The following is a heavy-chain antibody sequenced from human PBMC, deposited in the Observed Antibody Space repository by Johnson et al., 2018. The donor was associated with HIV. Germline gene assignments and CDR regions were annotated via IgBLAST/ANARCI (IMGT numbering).Heavy chain of an antibody. CDR1: GFTFSSYG. CDR2: ISNDGSNK. CDR3: ARHDSSSLPPRDAVDI. V-gene: IGHV3-30*19. D-gene: IGHD6-6*01. J-gene: IGHJ3*02. Sequence: VQLVESGGGVVQPGGSLRLSCAASGFTFSSYGMHWVRQAPGKGLEWVAVISNDGSNKYYADSVKGRLTISRDNSKNTMYLQMKSLRAEDTAVYYCARHDSSSLPPRDAVDIWGQGTMVTVSS.